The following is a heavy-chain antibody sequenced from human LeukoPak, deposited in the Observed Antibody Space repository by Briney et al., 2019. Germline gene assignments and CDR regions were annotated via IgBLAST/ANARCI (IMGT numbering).Heavy chain of an antibody. Sequence: SVKVSCKASGGTFSSYTISWVRQAPGQGLEWMGRIIPILGIANYAQKFQGRVTITADKSTSTAYMELSSLRSEDTAVYYCAGQYYYDSSGSYYYYYSMDVWGQGTTVTVSS. CDR3: AGQYYYDSSGSYYYYYSMDV. D-gene: IGHD3-22*01. J-gene: IGHJ6*02. V-gene: IGHV1-69*02. CDR1: GGTFSSYT. CDR2: IIPILGIA.